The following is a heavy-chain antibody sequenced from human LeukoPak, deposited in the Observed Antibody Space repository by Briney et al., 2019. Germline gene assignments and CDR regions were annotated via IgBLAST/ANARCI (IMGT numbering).Heavy chain of an antibody. D-gene: IGHD6-13*01. CDR2: IIPILNIT. CDR1: GGTFSSYA. Sequence: SVKVSCKASGGTFSSYAISWVRQAPGQGLEWMGRIIPILNITNYAQKFQGRVAITADKSTRTAYTELSSLRSEDTAVYYCARDPRGVAAYYYYGMDVWGQGTTVTVSS. V-gene: IGHV1-69*04. CDR3: ARDPRGVAAYYYYGMDV. J-gene: IGHJ6*02.